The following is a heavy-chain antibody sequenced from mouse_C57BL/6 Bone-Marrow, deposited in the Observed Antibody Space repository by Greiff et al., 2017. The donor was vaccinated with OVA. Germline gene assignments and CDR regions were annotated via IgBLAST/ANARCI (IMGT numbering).Heavy chain of an antibody. Sequence: EVKLMESGGDLVKPGGSLKLSCAASGFTFSSYGMSWVRQTPDKRLEWVATISSGGSYTYYPDSVKGRFTISRDNAKNTLYLQMSSLKSEDTAMYYCARQRVPGTYYFDYWGQGTTLTVSS. D-gene: IGHD4-1*01. V-gene: IGHV5-6*01. CDR3: ARQRVPGTYYFDY. CDR2: ISSGGSYT. J-gene: IGHJ2*01. CDR1: GFTFSSYG.